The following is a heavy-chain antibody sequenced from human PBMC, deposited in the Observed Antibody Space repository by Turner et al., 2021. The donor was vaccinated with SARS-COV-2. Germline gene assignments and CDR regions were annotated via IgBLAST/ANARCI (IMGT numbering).Heavy chain of an antibody. CDR1: GFTFSSCG. V-gene: IGHV3-30-3*01. J-gene: IGHJ4*02. CDR2: ISYDGSSK. D-gene: IGHD5-12*01. CDR3: AREGACGDGYPNDY. Sequence: QVQLVESGGDVVQPGRSLRLTCAASGFTFSSCGMHWVRHAPGKGLEWVAVISYDGSSKYYAYSVKGRFTISRDNSKNTLYLQMNSLGAEDTAVYYCAREGACGDGYPNDYWGQGTLVTVSS.